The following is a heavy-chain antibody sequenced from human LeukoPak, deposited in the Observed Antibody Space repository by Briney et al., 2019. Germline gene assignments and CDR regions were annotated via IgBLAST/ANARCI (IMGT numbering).Heavy chain of an antibody. CDR2: ISYDGSNK. Sequence: GRSLRLSCAASGFTFSSYAMHWVRQAPGKGLEWVAVISYDGSNKYYADSAKGRFTTSRDNSKNTLYLQMNSLRAEDTAVYYCARGEAGYCSSTSCSLPFDYWGQGTLVTVSS. CDR1: GFTFSSYA. J-gene: IGHJ4*02. V-gene: IGHV3-30-3*01. CDR3: ARGEAGYCSSTSCSLPFDY. D-gene: IGHD2-2*01.